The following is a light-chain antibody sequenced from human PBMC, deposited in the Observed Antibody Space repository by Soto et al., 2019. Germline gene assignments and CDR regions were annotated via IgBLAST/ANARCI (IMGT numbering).Light chain of an antibody. V-gene: IGKV3-20*01. Sequence: EIVLTQSPGTLSLSSGERATLSCRASESVSAGYLAWYQQKPGQAPRLFIYGASSRATGIPDRFSGSGSGADFTLTISRLEPEDFAVYYCHQYCSSPFTFGPGTKVDIK. CDR3: HQYCSSPFT. CDR1: ESVSAGY. J-gene: IGKJ3*01. CDR2: GAS.